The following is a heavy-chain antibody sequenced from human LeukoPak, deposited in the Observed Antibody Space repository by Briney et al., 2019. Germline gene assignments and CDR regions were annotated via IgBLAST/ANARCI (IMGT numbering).Heavy chain of an antibody. Sequence: GGSLRLSCAASGFSFRSNAMNWVRQTPGKGLEWVADIGGSGRSTYYAGAVEGRFTISRDNSKNTVDLQMSGLRAEDTAIYYCAKPYYHDDSGSWGQGTRVTVSS. D-gene: IGHD3-22*01. V-gene: IGHV3-23*01. CDR2: IGGSGRST. J-gene: IGHJ5*02. CDR3: AKPYYHDDSGS. CDR1: GFSFRSNA.